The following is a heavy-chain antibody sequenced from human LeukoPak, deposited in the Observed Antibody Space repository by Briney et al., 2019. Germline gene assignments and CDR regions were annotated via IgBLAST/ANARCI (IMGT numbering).Heavy chain of an antibody. D-gene: IGHD2-2*01. CDR2: INHSGST. CDR1: GGSFSGYY. J-gene: IGHJ6*03. V-gene: IGHV4-34*01. CDR3: ARLMVVVPAAYRYYYYYYMDV. Sequence: PSETLSLTCAVYGGSFSGYYWSWIRQPPGKGLEWIGEINHSGSTNYNPSLKSRVTISVDTSKNQFSLKLSSVTAADTAVYYCARLMVVVPAAYRYYYYYYMDVWGKGTTVTISS.